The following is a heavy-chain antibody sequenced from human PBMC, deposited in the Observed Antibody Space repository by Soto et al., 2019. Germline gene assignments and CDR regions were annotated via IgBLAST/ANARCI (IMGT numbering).Heavy chain of an antibody. J-gene: IGHJ4*02. CDR2: INHSGST. D-gene: IGHD3-10*01. CDR1: GGSFSGYY. V-gene: IGHV4-34*01. Sequence: ETLSLTCAVYGGSFSGYYWSWIRQPPGKGLEWIGEINHSGSTNYNPSLKSRVTISVDTSKNQFSLKLSSVTAADTAVYYCARGDYYGSGSYYMGNFDYRGQRTPVTVSS. CDR3: ARGDYYGSGSYYMGNFDY.